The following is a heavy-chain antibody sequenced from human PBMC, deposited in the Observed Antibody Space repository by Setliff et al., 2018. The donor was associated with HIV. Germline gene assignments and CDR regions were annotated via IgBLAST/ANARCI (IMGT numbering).Heavy chain of an antibody. V-gene: IGHV4-4*09. CDR1: GGSISSYY. Sequence: SETLSLTCTVSGGSISSYYWSWIRQPPGKGLEWLGHIYSSGSTNYNPSLKSRVTISVDTSKNQFSLKLYSVTAADTAMYYCAREHCSGGSCNGFDIWGQGTMVTVSS. D-gene: IGHD2-15*01. CDR3: AREHCSGGSCNGFDI. J-gene: IGHJ3*02. CDR2: IYSSGST.